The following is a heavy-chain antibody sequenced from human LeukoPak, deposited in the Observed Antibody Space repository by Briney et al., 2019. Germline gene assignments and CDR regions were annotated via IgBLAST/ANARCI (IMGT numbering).Heavy chain of an antibody. CDR1: GYTFTNYG. V-gene: IGHV1-18*01. CDR2: ISAYNGDT. J-gene: IGHJ6*02. Sequence: ASVKVSCKASGYTFTNYGITWVRQAPGQGLEWTGWISAYNGDTNYARKFQGRITMTTDTSTSTAYMELRSLRSDDPAVYYCAIFSSSPYYYGMDVWGQGTTVTVSS. CDR3: AIFSSSPYYYGMDV. D-gene: IGHD6-13*01.